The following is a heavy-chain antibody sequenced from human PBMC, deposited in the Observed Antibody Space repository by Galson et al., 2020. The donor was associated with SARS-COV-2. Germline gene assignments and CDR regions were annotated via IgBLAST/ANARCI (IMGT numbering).Heavy chain of an antibody. V-gene: IGHV3-9*01. CDR3: VKDKALRFVELSPGAFEV. D-gene: IGHD3-3*01. CDR2: LRWDGDET. J-gene: IGHJ3*01. Sequence: SLKISCTASGFTFDDYAMHWVRQGPGKGLEWVSGLRWDGDETGYADSVQGRFTISRDNAKNSLYLEMNTLRGDDTALYYCVKDKALRFVELSPGAFEVWGQGTMVTISS. CDR1: GFTFDDYA.